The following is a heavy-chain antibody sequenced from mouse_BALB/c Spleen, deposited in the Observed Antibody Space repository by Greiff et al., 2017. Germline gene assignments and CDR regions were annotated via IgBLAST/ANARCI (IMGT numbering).Heavy chain of an antibody. V-gene: IGHV1-5*01. CDR1: GYTFTSYW. J-gene: IGHJ4*01. CDR3: TREALEGYAMDY. Sequence: EVQLQQSGTVLARPGASVKMSCKASGYTFTSYWMHWVKQRPGQGLEWIGAIYPGNSDTSHNQKFKGKAKLTAVTSTSTAYMELSSLTNEDSAVYYCTREALEGYAMDYWGQGTSVTVSS. CDR2: IYPGNSDT.